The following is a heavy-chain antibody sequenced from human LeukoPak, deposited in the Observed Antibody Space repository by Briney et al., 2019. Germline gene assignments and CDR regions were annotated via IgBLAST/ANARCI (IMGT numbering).Heavy chain of an antibody. CDR1: GFSFSSYA. V-gene: IGHV3-23*01. J-gene: IGHJ3*02. CDR3: AKDLKSIDAFDI. Sequence: RGCLRLSCATPGFSFSSYAMSWVRQAPRKGLEWVSAMSESGGCTNYAGSVKGRFTITSDNSKNTLYLQLNSLRAEDTAVYYCAKDLKSIDAFDIWGQGTVVTVSS. CDR2: MSESGGCT.